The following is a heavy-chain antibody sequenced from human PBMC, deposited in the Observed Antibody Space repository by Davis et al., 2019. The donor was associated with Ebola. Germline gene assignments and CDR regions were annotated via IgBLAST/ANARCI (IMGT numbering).Heavy chain of an antibody. J-gene: IGHJ6*02. D-gene: IGHD2-2*01. CDR2: ISSSSSYI. V-gene: IGHV3-21*01. CDR3: AKGIVVAALGGMDV. CDR1: EFMVTGYW. Sequence: GGSLRLSCAASEFMVTGYWMHWVRQAPGKGLEWVSSISSSSSYIYYADSVKGRFTISRDNAKNSLYLQMNSLRAEDTAVYYCAKGIVVAALGGMDVWGQGTTVTVSS.